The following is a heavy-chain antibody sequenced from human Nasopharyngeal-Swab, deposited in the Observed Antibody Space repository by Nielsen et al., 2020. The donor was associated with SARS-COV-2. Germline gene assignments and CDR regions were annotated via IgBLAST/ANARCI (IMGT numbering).Heavy chain of an antibody. J-gene: IGHJ4*02. V-gene: IGHV3-64D*09. CDR2: ISSNGGST. Sequence: GESLKISCSASGFTFSSYAMHWVRQAPGKGLEYASAISSNGGSTYYADSVKGRFTISRDNSKNTLYLQMSSLRAEDTAVYYCVRITMVRGADYWGQGTLVTVSS. CDR3: VRITMVRGADY. D-gene: IGHD3-10*01. CDR1: GFTFSSYA.